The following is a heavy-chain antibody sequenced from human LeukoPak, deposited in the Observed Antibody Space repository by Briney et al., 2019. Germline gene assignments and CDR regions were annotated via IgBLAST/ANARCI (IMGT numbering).Heavy chain of an antibody. CDR3: ARSAMESKSALDAFDI. CDR2: FDPEDGEA. J-gene: IGHJ3*02. Sequence: ASVKVSCKVSGYTLTELSMHWVRQAPGKGLEWMGGFDPEDGEAIYAQKFQGRVTMTEDTSTDTAYMELSSLRSEDTAVYYCARSAMESKSALDAFDIWGQGTMVTVSS. D-gene: IGHD1-1*01. V-gene: IGHV1-24*01. CDR1: GYTLTELS.